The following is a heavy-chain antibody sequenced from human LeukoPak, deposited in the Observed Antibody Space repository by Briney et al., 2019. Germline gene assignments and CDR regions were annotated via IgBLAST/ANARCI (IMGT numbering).Heavy chain of an antibody. V-gene: IGHV3-23*01. CDR1: GFTFSSYA. Sequence: GGSLRLSCAASGFTFSSYAMSWVRQAPGKGLEWVSTISGSGGSTYYADSVKGRFTISRDNSKNTLYLQMNSLRAEDTAVYYCAKGEFRIVGATNYDYWGQGTLVTVSS. D-gene: IGHD1-26*01. J-gene: IGHJ4*02. CDR3: AKGEFRIVGATNYDY. CDR2: ISGSGGST.